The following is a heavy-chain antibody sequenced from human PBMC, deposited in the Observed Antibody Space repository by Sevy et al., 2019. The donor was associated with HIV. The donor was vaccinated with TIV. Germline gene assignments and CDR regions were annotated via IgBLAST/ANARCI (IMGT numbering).Heavy chain of an antibody. CDR1: GFTFSDHY. CDR2: TRNKADGYTT. V-gene: IGHV3-72*01. J-gene: IGHJ4*02. CDR3: ATHAGIAAAGRVFDY. D-gene: IGHD6-13*01. Sequence: GGSLRLSCVASGFTFSDHYMEWVRQAPGKGLEWVGRTRNKADGYTTEYAASVKGRFTNSSDESKNSLYVQMNSLKAEDTAVYYCATHAGIAAAGRVFDYWGQGTLVTVSS.